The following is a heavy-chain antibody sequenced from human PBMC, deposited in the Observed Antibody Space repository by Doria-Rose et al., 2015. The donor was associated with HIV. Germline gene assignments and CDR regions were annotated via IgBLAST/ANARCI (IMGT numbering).Heavy chain of an antibody. CDR2: IYYSGTT. D-gene: IGHD6-25*01. V-gene: IGHV4-39*01. CDR1: GGSVASGTPY. CDR3: AKQAVNWFDP. Sequence: QVQLQESGPGLVKPSETLSLTCTVSGGSVASGTPYLDWIRQTTWNGLEWIGTIYYSGTTYYNPSLRGRVTISLHTSKNQYSLKLISVTAADTGVYYCAKQAVNWFDPWGQRTLVTVSS. J-gene: IGHJ5*02.